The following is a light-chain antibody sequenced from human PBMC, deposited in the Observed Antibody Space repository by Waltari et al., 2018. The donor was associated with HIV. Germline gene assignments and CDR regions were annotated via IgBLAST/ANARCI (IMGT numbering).Light chain of an antibody. CDR2: GNH. CDR3: AAWDDSLNAWV. Sequence: QSVLTQPPSASGTPGQRVTISCSGSSSNIGTKTVNWYQQLPGSAPKFLMYGNHVWPSGVPDRFSGSKSGTSASLAISGLRSEDEADYYCAAWDDSLNAWVFGGGTKVTVL. CDR1: SSNIGTKT. J-gene: IGLJ3*02. V-gene: IGLV1-44*01.